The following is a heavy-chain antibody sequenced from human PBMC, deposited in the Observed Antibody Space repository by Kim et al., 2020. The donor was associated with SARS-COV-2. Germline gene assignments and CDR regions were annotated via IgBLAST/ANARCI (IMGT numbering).Heavy chain of an antibody. CDR3: VRDPYYYDRSGRDY. V-gene: IGHV3-21*01. CDR2: IRSSSGNI. D-gene: IGHD3-22*01. J-gene: IGHJ4*02. CDR1: GFTFSSNS. Sequence: GGSLRLSCAASGFTFSSNSMNWVRQAPGKGLEWVSCIRSSSGNIHYADSVKGRFTISRDNAKNSLYLQMNSLRAEDTAVYYCVRDPYYYDRSGRDYWGQGTLVTVSS.